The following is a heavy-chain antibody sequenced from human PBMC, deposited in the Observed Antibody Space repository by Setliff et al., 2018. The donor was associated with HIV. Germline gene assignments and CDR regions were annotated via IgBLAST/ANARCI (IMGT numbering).Heavy chain of an antibody. Sequence: GESLKISCEASGYSFTSYWIGWVRQMPGKGLEWMAILYPGDSDTRYSPSFQSQVTISADKSTGTAYLEWRSLTASDTAMYFCARAPNSPYYSNIWYADYWGQGTLVTVSS. J-gene: IGHJ4*02. V-gene: IGHV5-51*01. CDR1: GYSFTSYW. CDR3: ARAPNSPYYSNIWYADY. D-gene: IGHD4-4*01. CDR2: LYPGDSDT.